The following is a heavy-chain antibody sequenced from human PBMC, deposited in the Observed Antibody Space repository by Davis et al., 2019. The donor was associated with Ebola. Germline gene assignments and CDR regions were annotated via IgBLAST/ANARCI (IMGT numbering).Heavy chain of an antibody. V-gene: IGHV1-46*01. Sequence: AASVKVSCKASGYTFTNYYMHWVRQAPGQGLEWMGMINPNDGRTIYAQKFQGRVTVTRDTSTTTVYMELSSLRSEDTAVYFCARTSIVGTTTTASDIWGQGTLVTVSS. J-gene: IGHJ3*02. D-gene: IGHD1-26*01. CDR2: INPNDGRT. CDR1: GYTFTNYY. CDR3: ARTSIVGTTTTASDI.